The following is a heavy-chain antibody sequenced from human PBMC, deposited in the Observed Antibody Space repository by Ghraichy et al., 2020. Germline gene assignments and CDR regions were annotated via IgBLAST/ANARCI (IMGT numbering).Heavy chain of an antibody. J-gene: IGHJ6*02. CDR2: ISSSGSTI. V-gene: IGHV3-11*01. D-gene: IGHD6-13*01. CDR1: GFTFSDYY. CDR3: ARVRKGKQQLAYYYGMDV. Sequence: GGSLRLSCAASGFTFSDYYMSWIRQAPGKGLEWVSYISSSGSTIYYADSVKGRFTISRDNAKNSLYLQMNSLRAEDTAVYYCARVRKGKQQLAYYYGMDVCGHGTTVTVSS.